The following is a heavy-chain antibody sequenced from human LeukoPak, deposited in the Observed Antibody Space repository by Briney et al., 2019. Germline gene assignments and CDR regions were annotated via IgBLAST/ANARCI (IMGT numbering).Heavy chain of an antibody. CDR3: ARGEQWLANNWFDP. V-gene: IGHV4-39*07. D-gene: IGHD6-19*01. J-gene: IGHJ5*02. CDR2: IHYSGTT. Sequence: SETLSLTCTVSGGSISSSSYCWGWIRQPPGKGLEWIGSIHYSGTTYYNPSLKSRVTISVDTSKNQFSLKLSSVTAAHTAVYYCARGEQWLANNWFDPWGQGTLVTVSS. CDR1: GGSISSSSYC.